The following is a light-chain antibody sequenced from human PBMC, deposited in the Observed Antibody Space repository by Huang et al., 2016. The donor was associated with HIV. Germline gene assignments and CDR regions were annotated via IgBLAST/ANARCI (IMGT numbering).Light chain of an antibody. CDR1: QSVLSSSNNKNY. Sequence: DIVMTQSPDSLAVSLGERATINCKSSQSVLSSSNNKNYLAWYQQKPGQPPKLLIYWAATRESGVPDRFSGSGSGTDFTLTISSLQSEDVAVYYCQQYYRTPNTFGQGTKLEIK. CDR3: QQYYRTPNT. V-gene: IGKV4-1*01. CDR2: WAA. J-gene: IGKJ2*01.